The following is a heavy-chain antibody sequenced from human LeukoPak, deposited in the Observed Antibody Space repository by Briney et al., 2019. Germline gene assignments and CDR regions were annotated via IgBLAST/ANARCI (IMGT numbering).Heavy chain of an antibody. D-gene: IGHD3-10*01. CDR2: INSDESNT. CDR1: GFTFSSHW. Sequence: GGSLRLSCAASGFTFSSHWMHWVRQAPGKGLVWVSRINSDESNTSYADSVKGRFTISRDNAKNTLYLQMNSLRAEDTAVYYCARDRGSLDFDYWGQGTLVTVSS. CDR3: ARDRGSLDFDY. J-gene: IGHJ4*02. V-gene: IGHV3-74*01.